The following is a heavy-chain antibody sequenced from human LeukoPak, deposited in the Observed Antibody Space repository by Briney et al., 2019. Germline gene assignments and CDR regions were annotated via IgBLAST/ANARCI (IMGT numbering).Heavy chain of an antibody. CDR2: INHSGSA. D-gene: IGHD5-12*01. Sequence: SETLSLTCAVYGGSFSGYYWSWLRQPPGKGLEWIGEINHSGSANYNPSLKSRVTISVDTSKNQFSLKLSSVTAADTAVYYCARVLVQGNGYSGYDEPFDYWGQGTLVTVSS. CDR1: GGSFSGYY. V-gene: IGHV4-34*01. CDR3: ARVLVQGNGYSGYDEPFDY. J-gene: IGHJ4*02.